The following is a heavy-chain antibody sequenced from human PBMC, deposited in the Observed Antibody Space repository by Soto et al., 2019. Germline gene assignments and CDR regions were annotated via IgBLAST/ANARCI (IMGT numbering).Heavy chain of an antibody. D-gene: IGHD6-19*01. CDR1: GFSLSTSGVG. CDR2: IYWNDDK. V-gene: IGHV2-5*01. J-gene: IGHJ3*02. CDR3: AHKSGSSGWYRRNGAFDI. Sequence: QITLKESGPTLVKPTQTLTLTCTFSGFSLSTSGVGVGWIRQPPGKALEWLALIYWNDDKRYSPSLKSRLTITKDTSKHQVVLTMTNMDPVDTATYYCAHKSGSSGWYRRNGAFDIWGQGTMVTVSS.